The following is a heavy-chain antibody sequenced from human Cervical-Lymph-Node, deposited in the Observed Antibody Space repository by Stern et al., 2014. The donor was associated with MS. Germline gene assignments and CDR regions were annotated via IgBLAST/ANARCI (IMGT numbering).Heavy chain of an antibody. J-gene: IGHJ4*02. D-gene: IGHD4-23*01. CDR3: AGGSTVGAPDF. V-gene: IGHV4-59*01. CDR1: AASIRSYS. Sequence: QLQESGPGLVKPSETLSLTCTVSAASIRSYSWSWIPQTPGKVLEWIGYIYYSGSSNQNPSLKSRVTISVDTSKNQFSLRLRSVTAVDTAVYYCAGGSTVGAPDFWGQGTLVTVSS. CDR2: IYYSGSS.